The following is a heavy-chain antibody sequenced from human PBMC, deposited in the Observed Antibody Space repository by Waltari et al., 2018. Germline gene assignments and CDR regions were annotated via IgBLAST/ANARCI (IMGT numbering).Heavy chain of an antibody. CDR3: AKETLDLIDY. J-gene: IGHJ4*02. D-gene: IGHD2-2*03. Sequence: VQLVESGGGVVQPGRSLRLSCAASGFTFSNYGVNWVRQAPGKGLEWVAGISYDGSNKYATDSVGGRFTISRDNSKNTLYLQMNSLRVEDTAVYYCAKETLDLIDYWGQGTLVTVSS. V-gene: IGHV3-30*18. CDR2: ISYDGSNK. CDR1: GFTFSNYG.